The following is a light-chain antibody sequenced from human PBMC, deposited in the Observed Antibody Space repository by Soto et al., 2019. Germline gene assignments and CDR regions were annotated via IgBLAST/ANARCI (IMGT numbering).Light chain of an antibody. Sequence: EIVLTQSPATLSLSPGERSTLSCRASQIVSNYLAWFQQKPGQAPRLLINDASNRATGIPARFSGSGSGTDFTLTISSLEPEDFAVYYCQQRSSWPLLTFGGGTKVEI. V-gene: IGKV3-11*01. J-gene: IGKJ4*01. CDR2: DAS. CDR3: QQRSSWPLLT. CDR1: QIVSNY.